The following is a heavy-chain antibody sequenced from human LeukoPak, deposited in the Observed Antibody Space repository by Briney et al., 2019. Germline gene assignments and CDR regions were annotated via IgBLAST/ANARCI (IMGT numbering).Heavy chain of an antibody. J-gene: IGHJ4*02. CDR1: GFTFNTYW. D-gene: IGHD3-10*01. CDR2: INNDGSST. Sequence: GGSLRLSCAASGFTFNTYWMHWVRQAPGKGLGWVSRINNDGSSTIYADSVRGRFTISRDNAKNTRYLQMNGLRAEDTSVYFCARSSYPYYFDYWGQGALVTVSS. CDR3: ARSSYPYYFDY. V-gene: IGHV3-74*01.